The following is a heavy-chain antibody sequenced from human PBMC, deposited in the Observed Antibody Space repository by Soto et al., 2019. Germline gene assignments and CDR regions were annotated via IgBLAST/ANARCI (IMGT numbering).Heavy chain of an antibody. CDR3: ALRTRDGYNSVSFDY. CDR2: IYHSGST. V-gene: IGHV4-59*12. CDR1: GGSISSYY. J-gene: IGHJ4*02. D-gene: IGHD5-12*01. Sequence: SETLSLTCTVSGGSISSYYWSWIRQPPGKGLEWIGEIYHSGSTNYNPSLKSRVTISVDTSKNQFSLKLSSVTAADTAVYYCALRTRDGYNSVSFDYWGQGTLVTVSS.